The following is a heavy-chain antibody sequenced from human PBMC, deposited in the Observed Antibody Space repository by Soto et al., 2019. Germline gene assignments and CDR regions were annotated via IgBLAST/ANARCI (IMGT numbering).Heavy chain of an antibody. CDR1: GYTFTSYG. V-gene: IGHV1-18*01. CDR3: ARVYCSSTSCYYFDY. J-gene: IGHJ4*02. CDR2: ISAYNGNT. D-gene: IGHD2-2*01. Sequence: GASVKVSCKASGYTFTSYGISWVRQAPGQGLEWMGWISAYNGNTNYAQKLQGRVTMTTDTSTSTAYMELRSLRSDDTAVYYCARVYCSSTSCYYFDYWSQGTLVTVSS.